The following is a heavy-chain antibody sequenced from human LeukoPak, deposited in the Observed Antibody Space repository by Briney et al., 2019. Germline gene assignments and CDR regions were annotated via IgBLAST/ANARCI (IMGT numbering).Heavy chain of an antibody. V-gene: IGHV3-7*01. J-gene: IGHJ4*02. Sequence: GGSLRLSCAASGFIFSNYAMTWVRQSPGKGLEWVANIKQDGNEKYYVDSVKGRFTISRDNAKNSLNLQMNSLRAEDTAVYYCARAPRRCSGGNCYSSTFDYWGQGTLVTVSS. CDR1: GFIFSNYA. D-gene: IGHD2-15*01. CDR3: ARAPRRCSGGNCYSSTFDY. CDR2: IKQDGNEK.